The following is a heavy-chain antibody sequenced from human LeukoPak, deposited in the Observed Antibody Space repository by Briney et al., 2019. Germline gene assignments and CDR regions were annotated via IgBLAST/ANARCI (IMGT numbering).Heavy chain of an antibody. D-gene: IGHD5-12*01. CDR2: IYPSGST. V-gene: IGHV4-4*07. Sequence: SETLSLTCTVSGGSISSYYWSWIRQPAGKGLEWIGRIYPSGSTNYNPSPKSRVTMSVDTSKNHFSLNLSSVTAADTAVYYCARDGHSDTSRALDYWGQGTLVTVSS. CDR3: ARDGHSDTSRALDY. J-gene: IGHJ4*02. CDR1: GGSISSYY.